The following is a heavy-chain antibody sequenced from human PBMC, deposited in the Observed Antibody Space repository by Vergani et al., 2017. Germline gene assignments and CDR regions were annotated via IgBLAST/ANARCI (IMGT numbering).Heavy chain of an antibody. D-gene: IGHD1-26*01. J-gene: IGHJ4*02. Sequence: QVQLVQSGAEVKKPGASVKVSCKASGYTFTSYYMHWVRQAPGQGLEWMGIINPSGGSTSYAQKFQGRVTMTRDTSTSTAYMELSSLRSEDTAVYYCARALVGATSPSYWGQGTLVTVSS. V-gene: IGHV1-46*01. CDR1: GYTFTSYY. CDR3: ARALVGATSPSY. CDR2: INPSGGST.